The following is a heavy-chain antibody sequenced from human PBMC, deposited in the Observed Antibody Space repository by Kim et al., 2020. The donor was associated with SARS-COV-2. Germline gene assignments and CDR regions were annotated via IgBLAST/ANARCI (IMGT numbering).Heavy chain of an antibody. Sequence: ASVKVSCKASGYIFTNNYIHWVRQAPGQGLEWMGMIITSGGSTYYPLNFQGRVTMTRDTSTSTVYMELSSLRSDDTAVYFCARLIGAHPYNDPLTGYMWYGYFDSWGQGTLVTVSS. CDR1: GYIFTNNY. CDR3: ARLIGAHPYNDPLTGYMWYGYFDS. V-gene: IGHV1-46*01. J-gene: IGHJ5*01. D-gene: IGHD3-9*01. CDR2: IITSGGST.